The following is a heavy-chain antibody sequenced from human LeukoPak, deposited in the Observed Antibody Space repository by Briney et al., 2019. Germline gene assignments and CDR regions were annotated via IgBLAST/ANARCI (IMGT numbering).Heavy chain of an antibody. CDR2: ISSNGGST. CDR3: ASAATAVDYES. J-gene: IGHJ5*02. V-gene: IGHV3-64*01. CDR1: GFTFSTYN. D-gene: IGHD3-16*01. Sequence: SGGSLSLSCAASGFTFSTYNMNWVRQAPGKGLEYISAISSNGGSTYYANSVKGRFISSRDNSKNTLDLQMGRLRADNMVLYFCASAATAVDYESWGQETLVTVSS.